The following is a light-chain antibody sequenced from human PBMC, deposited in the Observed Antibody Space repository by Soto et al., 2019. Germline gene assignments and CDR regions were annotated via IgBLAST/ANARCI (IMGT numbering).Light chain of an antibody. J-gene: IGKJ4*01. V-gene: IGKV3-11*01. CDR3: QQRGDWPT. Sequence: EIVVTQSPATLSLSPGDRATLSCRTSQNVKYYLAWYQQKPGQAPRLLIYDTSNRATGIPAKFTASGSGTAFTLTTSSLAPEDFEVYYGQQRGDWPTFGGGTKVEVK. CDR2: DTS. CDR1: QNVKYY.